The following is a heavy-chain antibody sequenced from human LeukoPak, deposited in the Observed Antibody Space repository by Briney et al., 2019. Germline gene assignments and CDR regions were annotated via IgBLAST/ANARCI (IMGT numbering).Heavy chain of an antibody. J-gene: IGHJ4*02. Sequence: SETLSLTCTVSGGSISNYYWNWIRQPPGKGLEWIGYIYYTGSTNYNPSLKSRVTMSVDTSKNQFSLNLKSVTPEDTAVYYCARERYSSAWYQLRGYFDYWGQGTLVTVSS. CDR1: GGSISNYY. V-gene: IGHV4-59*01. D-gene: IGHD6-19*01. CDR3: ARERYSSAWYQLRGYFDY. CDR2: IYYTGST.